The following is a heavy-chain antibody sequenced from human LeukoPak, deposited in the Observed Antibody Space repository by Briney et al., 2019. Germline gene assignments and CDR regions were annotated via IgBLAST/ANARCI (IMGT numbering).Heavy chain of an antibody. V-gene: IGHV3-7*01. CDR3: ARDKPRGSYDGSIFDS. Sequence: PGGSLRLSCVASGFTFSSYGMSWVRQAPGKGLEWVAIISYDGGEIYYVDSVKGRFTLSRDNAKSSVYLQMNSLRAEDAAVYYCARDKPRGSYDGSIFDSWGQGTLVTVSS. CDR2: ISYDGGEI. J-gene: IGHJ4*02. D-gene: IGHD3-16*01. CDR1: GFTFSSYG.